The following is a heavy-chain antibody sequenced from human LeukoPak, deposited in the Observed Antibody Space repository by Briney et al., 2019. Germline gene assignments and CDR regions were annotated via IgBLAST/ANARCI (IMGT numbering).Heavy chain of an antibody. CDR2: IYVSGYT. Sequence: SETLSLTCTVSGGSISGGYWSWIREPPGKGLEWVGYIYVSGYTNYNPSLKSRVTMSIDTSKNHFSMRLTSVTAADAATYYCASNTSLAGFPSGLGFTYWGQGILVTVSS. CDR1: GGSISGGY. CDR3: ASNTSLAGFPSGLGFTY. J-gene: IGHJ4*02. D-gene: IGHD6-19*01. V-gene: IGHV4-59*01.